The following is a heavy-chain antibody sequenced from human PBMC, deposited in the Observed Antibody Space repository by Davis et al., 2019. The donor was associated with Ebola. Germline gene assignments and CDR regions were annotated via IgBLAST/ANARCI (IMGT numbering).Heavy chain of an antibody. CDR3: AKDRDTVTQDDLYYYYYGMDV. J-gene: IGHJ6*02. D-gene: IGHD4-17*01. CDR1: GFTFSSYG. CDR2: IWYDGSNK. V-gene: IGHV3-33*06. Sequence: LSLTCAASGFTFSSYGMHWVRQAPGKGLEWVAVIWYDGSNKYYADSVKGRFTISRDNSKNTLYLQMNSLRAEDTAVYYCAKDRDTVTQDDLYYYYYGMDVWGQGTTVTVSS.